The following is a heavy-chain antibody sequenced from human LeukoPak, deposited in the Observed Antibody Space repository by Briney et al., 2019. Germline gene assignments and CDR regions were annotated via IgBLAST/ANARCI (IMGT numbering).Heavy chain of an antibody. CDR2: IYYSGST. J-gene: IGHJ6*02. D-gene: IGHD6-19*01. CDR3: ATSSSLYYYYGMDV. V-gene: IGHV4-59*01. CDR1: GGSISSYY. Sequence: SETLSLTCTVSGGSISSYYWRWIRQPPGKGVEWVGYIYYSGSTNYNPSLKSRVTISVDTSKNQFSLKLSSVTAADTAVYYCATSSSLYYYYGMDVWGQGTTVTVSS.